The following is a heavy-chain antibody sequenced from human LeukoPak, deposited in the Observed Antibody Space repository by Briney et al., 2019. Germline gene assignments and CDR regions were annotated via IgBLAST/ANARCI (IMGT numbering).Heavy chain of an antibody. D-gene: IGHD3-10*01. J-gene: IGHJ6*03. V-gene: IGHV3-30*02. CDR2: IRYDGSNK. CDR3: AKDGVTMVRGVSKDYYYYMDV. Sequence: GGSLRLSCAASGFTFDDYAMHWVRQAPGKGLEWVAFIRYDGSNKYYADSVKGRFTISRDNSKNTLYLQMNSLRAEDTAVYYCAKDGVTMVRGVSKDYYYYMDVWGKGTTVTVSS. CDR1: GFTFDDYA.